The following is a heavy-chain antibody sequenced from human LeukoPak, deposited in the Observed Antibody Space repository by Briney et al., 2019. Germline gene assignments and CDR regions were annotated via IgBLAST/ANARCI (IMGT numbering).Heavy chain of an antibody. CDR1: GYTFTGYY. CDR3: AREPYGSGSFRTDYYYMDV. Sequence: GASVKVSCKPSGYTFTGYYIHWVRQAPGQGLEWMGWINPSSGGTNYPQNFQGRVTMTRDTSISTAYMELSRLTSDDTAVYYCAREPYGSGSFRTDYYYMDVWGKGTTVTISS. D-gene: IGHD3-10*01. V-gene: IGHV1-2*02. CDR2: INPSSGGT. J-gene: IGHJ6*03.